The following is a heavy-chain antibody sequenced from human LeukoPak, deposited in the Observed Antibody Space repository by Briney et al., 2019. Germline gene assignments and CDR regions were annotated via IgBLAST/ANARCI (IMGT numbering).Heavy chain of an antibody. D-gene: IGHD1-1*01. CDR1: GYSFTSYW. V-gene: IGHV5-10-1*01. Sequence: NPWESLKISCQGSGYSFTSYWISWVRQMPGKGLEWMGRIEPSDSYTNYSPSFQGHVTISADKSISTAYLQWSSLKASDTAMYYCARYTTGDFDYWGQGTLVTVSS. CDR2: IEPSDSYT. J-gene: IGHJ4*02. CDR3: ARYTTGDFDY.